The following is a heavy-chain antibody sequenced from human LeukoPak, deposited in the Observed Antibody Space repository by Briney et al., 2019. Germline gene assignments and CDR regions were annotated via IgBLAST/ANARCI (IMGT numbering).Heavy chain of an antibody. CDR2: IYYSGTT. D-gene: IGHD3-3*01. J-gene: IGHJ6*02. CDR3: ARNPRSAYFPHYHYYGMDV. Sequence: PSETLSLTCTVSGGSINSYYWSWIRQPPGKGLEWIGYIYYSGTTNYNPSLKSRVTISVDTSKNQFSLKLSSVTAADTAVYYCARNPRSAYFPHYHYYGMDVWGQGTTVTVSS. CDR1: GGSINSYY. V-gene: IGHV4-59*01.